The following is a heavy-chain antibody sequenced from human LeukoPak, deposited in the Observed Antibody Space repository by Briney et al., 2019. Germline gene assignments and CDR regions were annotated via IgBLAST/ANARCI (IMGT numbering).Heavy chain of an antibody. CDR1: GGSFSDYY. Sequence: SETLSLTCAVYGGSFSDYYWTWIRQPPGKGLEWIGEINHSGSTNYNTSLKSRVTISVDTSKNQFSLKLGSVTAADTAVYYCARGGGDSSGYYSDYWGQGTLVTVSS. J-gene: IGHJ4*02. CDR3: ARGGGDSSGYYSDY. D-gene: IGHD3-22*01. CDR2: INHSGST. V-gene: IGHV4-34*01.